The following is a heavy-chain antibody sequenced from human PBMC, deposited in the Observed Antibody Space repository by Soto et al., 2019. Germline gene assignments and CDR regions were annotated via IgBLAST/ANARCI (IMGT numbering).Heavy chain of an antibody. CDR2: IKQDGSEK. J-gene: IGHJ5*02. Sequence: GGSLRLSCAASGFTFSSYWMSWVRQAPGKGLEWVANIKQDGSEKYYVDSVKGRFTISRDNAKNSLYLQMNSLRAEDTAVYYCARGPYYYGSGSYSTGNWFDPWGQGTLVTVSS. CDR1: GFTFSSYW. V-gene: IGHV3-7*01. CDR3: ARGPYYYGSGSYSTGNWFDP. D-gene: IGHD3-10*01.